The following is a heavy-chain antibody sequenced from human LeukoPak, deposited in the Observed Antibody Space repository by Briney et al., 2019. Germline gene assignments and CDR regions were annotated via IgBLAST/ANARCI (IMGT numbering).Heavy chain of an antibody. CDR2: ISSSSYI. V-gene: IGHV3-21*01. CDR3: AKVRQWLNDAFDI. J-gene: IGHJ3*02. Sequence: PGGSLRLSCAASGFTFSSYSMNWVRQAPGKGLEWVSFISSSSYIYYADSVKGRFTISRDNAKNSLYLQMNSLRAEDTAVYDCAKVRQWLNDAFDIWGQGTMVTVSS. CDR1: GFTFSSYS. D-gene: IGHD6-19*01.